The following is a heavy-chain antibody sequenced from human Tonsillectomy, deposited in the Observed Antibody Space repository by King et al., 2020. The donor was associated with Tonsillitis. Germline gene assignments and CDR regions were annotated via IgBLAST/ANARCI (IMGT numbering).Heavy chain of an antibody. D-gene: IGHD3-22*01. Sequence: QLQESGPGLVKHSETLSLTCTVSGGSISSSSYYWGWIRQPPGKGLEWIGSIYYSGSTYYNPSLKSRVTISVDTAKNQFSLKLSLVTAADTAVYYCAITVVTGWYFDLWGRGTLVTVSS. CDR1: GGSISSSSYY. CDR3: AITVVTGWYFDL. V-gene: IGHV4-39*01. CDR2: IYYSGST. J-gene: IGHJ2*01.